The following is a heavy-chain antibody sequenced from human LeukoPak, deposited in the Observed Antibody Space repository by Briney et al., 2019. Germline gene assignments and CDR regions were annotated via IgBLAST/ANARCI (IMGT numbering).Heavy chain of an antibody. CDR2: ISYDGSNK. V-gene: IGHV3-30-3*01. CDR1: GFTFSSYA. Sequence: PGRSLRLSCAASGFTFSSYAMHWVRQAPGKGLEWVAVISYDGSNKYYADSVKGRFTISRDNSKNTLYLQMNSLRAEDTAVYYCARDPWDRSYYDSSGYYFDYWGQGTLVTVSS. J-gene: IGHJ4*02. D-gene: IGHD3-22*01. CDR3: ARDPWDRSYYDSSGYYFDY.